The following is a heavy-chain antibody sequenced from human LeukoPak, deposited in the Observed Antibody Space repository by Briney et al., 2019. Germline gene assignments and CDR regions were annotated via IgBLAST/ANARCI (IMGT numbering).Heavy chain of an antibody. D-gene: IGHD1-26*01. CDR1: GYTFTGYY. CDR3: ARDKGGGATEVVFDY. V-gene: IGHV1-2*04. CDR2: INPNSGGT. Sequence: GASVKVSCKASGYTFTGYYMHWVRQAPGQGLEWMGWINPNSGGTNYAQKFQGWVTMTRDTSISTAYMELRSLRSDDTAVYYCARDKGGGATEVVFDYWGQGTLVTVSS. J-gene: IGHJ4*02.